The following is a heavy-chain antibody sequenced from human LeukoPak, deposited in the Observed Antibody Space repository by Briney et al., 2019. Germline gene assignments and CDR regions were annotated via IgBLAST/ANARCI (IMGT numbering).Heavy chain of an antibody. CDR2: ISGSGGST. CDR1: GFTFSSYA. D-gene: IGHD6-19*01. CDR3: AKRSQWLVSPPDY. Sequence: PGGSLRLSCAASGFTFSSYAMSWVRQAPGKGLEWVSAISGSGGSTYYADSVQGRFTISRDNSKNTLYLQMNSLRAEDTAVYYCAKRSQWLVSPPDYWGQGTLVTVSS. J-gene: IGHJ4*02. V-gene: IGHV3-23*01.